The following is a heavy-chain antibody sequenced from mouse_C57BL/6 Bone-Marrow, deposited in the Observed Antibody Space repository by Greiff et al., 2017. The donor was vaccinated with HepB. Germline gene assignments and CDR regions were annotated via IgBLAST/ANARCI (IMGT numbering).Heavy chain of an antibody. D-gene: IGHD1-1*01. CDR2: ISDGGSYT. CDR1: GFTFSSYA. Sequence: EVHLVESGGGLVKPGGSLKLSCAASGFTFSSYAMSWVRQTPEKRLEWVATISDGGSYTYYPDNVKGRFTISRDNAKNNLYLQMSHLKSEDTAMYYCARAGYYGSSLFDYWGQGTTLTVSS. CDR3: ARAGYYGSSLFDY. J-gene: IGHJ2*01. V-gene: IGHV5-4*01.